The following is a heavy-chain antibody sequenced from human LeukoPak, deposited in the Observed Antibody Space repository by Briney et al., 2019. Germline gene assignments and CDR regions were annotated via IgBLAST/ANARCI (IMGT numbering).Heavy chain of an antibody. CDR3: ARVNRVTAIQELDY. Sequence: GGSLRLSCAASGFNFIDYSMNWVRQAPGKGLEWVSCISSSGSTIFYADSVKGRFTISRDNAKSSLFLQMNSLRAEDTAVYYCARVNRVTAIQELDYWGQGTLVTVSS. J-gene: IGHJ4*02. CDR2: ISSSGSTI. CDR1: GFNFIDYS. D-gene: IGHD2-21*02. V-gene: IGHV3-48*04.